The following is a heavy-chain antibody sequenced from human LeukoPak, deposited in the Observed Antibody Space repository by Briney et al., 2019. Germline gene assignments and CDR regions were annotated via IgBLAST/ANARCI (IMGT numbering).Heavy chain of an antibody. V-gene: IGHV4-38-2*02. J-gene: IGHJ3*02. CDR3: ASFIVGPDTFDI. CDR1: GYSISSGYY. D-gene: IGHD1-26*01. CDR2: IYHSGST. Sequence: PSETLSLTCTVSGYSISSGYYWGWIPQPPGKGLEWIVSIYHSGSTYYNPSLKSRVTISVDTSKNQFSLKLSSVTAADTAVYYCASFIVGPDTFDIWGQGTMVTVSS.